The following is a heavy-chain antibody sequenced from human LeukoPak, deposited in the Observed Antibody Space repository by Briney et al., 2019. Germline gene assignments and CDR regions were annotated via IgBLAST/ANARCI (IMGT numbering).Heavy chain of an antibody. CDR3: ARGPSGYHNT. V-gene: IGHV3-21*01. D-gene: IGHD5-12*01. CDR2: ISSGSSYI. J-gene: IGHJ4*02. Sequence: GGYLRLSCAASGFTLSSYSMNWVRQAPGKRLEWVSCISSGSSYIYYADSVKGRFTISRDNAKNSLYLQMNSLRDEDTAVYYCARGPSGYHNTGGQGTLVTVSS. CDR1: GFTLSSYS.